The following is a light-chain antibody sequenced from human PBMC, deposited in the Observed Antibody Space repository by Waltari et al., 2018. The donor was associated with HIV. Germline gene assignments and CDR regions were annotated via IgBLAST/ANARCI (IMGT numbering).Light chain of an antibody. CDR1: QTISNY. CDR2: DAS. Sequence: ELVLTQSPATLSLYPGETATLSCRASQTISNYLAWYQQSPGQAPRLLIHDASSKATDIPARFSGSGSGTAFTLTISSLEPDDFAVYYCQQRRNWPPSITFGQGTRLEIK. CDR3: QQRRNWPPSIT. V-gene: IGKV3-11*01. J-gene: IGKJ5*01.